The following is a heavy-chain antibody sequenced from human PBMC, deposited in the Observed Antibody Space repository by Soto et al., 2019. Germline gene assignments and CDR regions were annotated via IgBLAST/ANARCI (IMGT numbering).Heavy chain of an antibody. D-gene: IGHD3-9*01. Sequence: PWIKQDQGKGLEHVSGIRSDGDSTHYADSVKGRFTISRDNSKNTLYLQMDSLRIDDTAEYFCVASGTYRLPILARRGHGALVPVSS. V-gene: IGHV3-64D*06. CDR3: VASGTYRLPILAR. J-gene: IGHJ4*01. CDR2: IRSDGDST.